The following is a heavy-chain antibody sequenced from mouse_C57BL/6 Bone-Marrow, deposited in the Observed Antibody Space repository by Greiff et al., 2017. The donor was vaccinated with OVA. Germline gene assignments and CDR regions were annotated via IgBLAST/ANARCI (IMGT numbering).Heavy chain of an antibody. CDR3: ARNAPVVEATPFDY. V-gene: IGHV2-2*01. CDR1: GFSLTSYG. J-gene: IGHJ2*01. D-gene: IGHD1-1*01. CDR2: IWSGGST. Sequence: QVQLQQSGPGLVQPSQSLSITCTVSGFSLTSYGVHWVRQSPGKGLEWLGVIWSGGSTAYNEAFISRLSISKDKSKSQVFLKMNSLQAEDTAIYYCARNAPVVEATPFDYWGQGTTLTASS.